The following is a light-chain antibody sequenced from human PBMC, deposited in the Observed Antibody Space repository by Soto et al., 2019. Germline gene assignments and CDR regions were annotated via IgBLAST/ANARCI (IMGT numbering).Light chain of an antibody. CDR1: QSISTY. J-gene: IGKJ1*01. CDR3: LQDINYPWT. V-gene: IGKV1-6*01. CDR2: GAS. Sequence: AIQMTQSPSTLSASVGDRATIASRASQSISTYLNWYHQKKGKPPKFLIYGASNLQSGVPPRFSGSGYGTDFNLAISSLQPEDSATYYCLQDINYPWTFGQGTKVDIK.